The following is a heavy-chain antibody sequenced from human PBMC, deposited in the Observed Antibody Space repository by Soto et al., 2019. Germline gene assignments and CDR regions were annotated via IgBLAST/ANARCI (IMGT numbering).Heavy chain of an antibody. V-gene: IGHV4-34*01. CDR3: ARGPQRYSSSWYRRDYYYGMDV. Sequence: PSETLSLTCAVYGGSFSGYYWSWIRQPPGKGLEWIGEINHSGSTNYNPSLKSRVTISVDTSKNQFSLKLSSVTAADTAVYYCARGPQRYSSSWYRRDYYYGMDVWGQGTPVTVYS. CDR2: INHSGST. D-gene: IGHD6-13*01. J-gene: IGHJ6*02. CDR1: GGSFSGYY.